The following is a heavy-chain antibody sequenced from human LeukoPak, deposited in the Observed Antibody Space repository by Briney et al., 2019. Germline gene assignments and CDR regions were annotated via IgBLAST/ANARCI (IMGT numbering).Heavy chain of an antibody. J-gene: IGHJ4*01. CDR1: SASGSFSGYY. D-gene: IGHD2-21*02. CDR3: ARRGENGYLFCGGDCSSEYFDY. Sequence: SETLSLTCAVYSASGSFSGYYWSWIRQPPGKGLEWIGEISHRGNTNYNPSLKSRVIISVDTSKNQFSLKLTSVTAADTAVYYCARRGENGYLFCGGDCSSEYFDYWGHGILVTVSS. CDR2: ISHRGNT. V-gene: IGHV4-34*01.